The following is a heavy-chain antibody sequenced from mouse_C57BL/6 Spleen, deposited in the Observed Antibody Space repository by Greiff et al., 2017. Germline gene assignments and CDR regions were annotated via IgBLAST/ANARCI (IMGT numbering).Heavy chain of an antibody. Sequence: VQLQQSGAELMKPGASVKLFCKATGYTFTGYWLEWVKQRPGHGLGWIGEILPGSGSTNNNEKFKGKAPFTADKSSNTTYMQLSSRTTEDSAIYYCARGDYPAWFAYWGQGTLVTVSA. J-gene: IGHJ3*01. D-gene: IGHD2-4*01. V-gene: IGHV1-9*01. CDR3: ARGDYPAWFAY. CDR1: GYTFTGYW. CDR2: ILPGSGST.